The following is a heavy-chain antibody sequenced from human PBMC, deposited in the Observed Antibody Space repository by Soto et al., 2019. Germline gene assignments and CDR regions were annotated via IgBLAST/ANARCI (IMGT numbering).Heavy chain of an antibody. D-gene: IGHD3-16*01. CDR2: INAGNGNT. Sequence: ASVKVSCKASGYAFTSYAMHWVRQAPGQRLEWMGWINAGNGNTKYSQKFQGRVTITRDTSASTAYMELSSLRSEDTAVYYCARSLGLVFYYYKDVWGKWTLFTVSS. J-gene: IGHJ6*03. CDR1: GYAFTSYA. CDR3: ARSLGLVFYYYKDV. V-gene: IGHV1-3*01.